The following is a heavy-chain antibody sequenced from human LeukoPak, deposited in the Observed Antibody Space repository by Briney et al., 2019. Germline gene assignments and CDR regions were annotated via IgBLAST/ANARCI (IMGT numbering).Heavy chain of an antibody. CDR3: ASSGYSSGYSAFDI. V-gene: IGHV4-61*02. D-gene: IGHD5-18*01. CDR2: IYTSGST. Sequence: SQTLSLTCTVSGGSISSGSYYWSWIRQPAGKGLEWIGRIYTSGSTNYHPSLKSRVTISVDTSKNQFSLKLSSVTAADTAVYYCASSGYSSGYSAFDIWGQGTMVTVSS. J-gene: IGHJ3*02. CDR1: GGSISSGSYY.